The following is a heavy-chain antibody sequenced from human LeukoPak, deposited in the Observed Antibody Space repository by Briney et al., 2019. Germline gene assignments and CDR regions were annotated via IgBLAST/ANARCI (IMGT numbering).Heavy chain of an antibody. CDR2: IYYSGST. J-gene: IGHJ4*02. CDR3: ASERITIFGVVIMFY. Sequence: PGGSLRLSCAASGFTFSSYAMSWVRQAPGKGLEWIGSIYYSGSTYYNPSLKSRVTISVDTSKNQFSLKLSSVTAADTAVYYCASERITIFGVVIMFYWGQGTLVTVSS. V-gene: IGHV4-39*01. D-gene: IGHD3-3*01. CDR1: GFTFSSYA.